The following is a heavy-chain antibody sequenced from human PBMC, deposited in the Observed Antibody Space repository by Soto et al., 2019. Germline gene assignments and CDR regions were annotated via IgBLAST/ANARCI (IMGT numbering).Heavy chain of an antibody. CDR3: ARDGEDGDYVP. CDR1: GGTFSSYT. D-gene: IGHD4-17*01. V-gene: IGHV1-69*08. CDR2: IIPILGIA. Sequence: QVQLVQSGAEVKKPGSSVKVSCKASGGTFSSYTISWVRQAPGQGLEWMGRIIPILGIANYAQKFQGXXTXTXXKATSTAYMELSSLRSEDTAVYYCARDGEDGDYVPWGQGTLVTVSS. J-gene: IGHJ5*02.